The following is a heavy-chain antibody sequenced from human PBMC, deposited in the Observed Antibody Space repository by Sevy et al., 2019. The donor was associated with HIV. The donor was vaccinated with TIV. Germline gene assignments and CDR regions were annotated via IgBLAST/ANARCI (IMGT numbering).Heavy chain of an antibody. Sequence: GGSLRLSCAASGFTFSSYAMSWVRQAPGKGLEWVSAISGSGGSTYYADSVKGRFTISRDNSKNTLYLQMNSLRAEDTAVYYCSKGPPAVRFFPRSSVYYYYGMDVWGQGTTVTVSS. CDR2: ISGSGGST. CDR3: SKGPPAVRFFPRSSVYYYYGMDV. CDR1: GFTFSSYA. J-gene: IGHJ6*02. D-gene: IGHD3-3*01. V-gene: IGHV3-23*01.